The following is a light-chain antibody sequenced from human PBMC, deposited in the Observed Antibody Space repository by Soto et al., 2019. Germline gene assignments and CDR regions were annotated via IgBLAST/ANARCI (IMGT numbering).Light chain of an antibody. J-gene: IGLJ2*01. CDR1: SSNIGNNY. Sequence: QSVLTQPPSVSAAPGQKVTISCSGSSSNIGNNYVSWYQQLPGTAPKLLIYXNXXRPSGIPDRFSGSXSGTSATLGITGLQTGDEADYYCGTWDSSLSAGVFGGGTKVTVL. CDR2: XNX. CDR3: GTWDSSLSAGV. V-gene: IGLV1-51*02.